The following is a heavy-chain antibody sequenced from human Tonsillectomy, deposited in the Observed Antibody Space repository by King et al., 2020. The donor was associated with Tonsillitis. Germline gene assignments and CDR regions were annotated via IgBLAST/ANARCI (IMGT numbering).Heavy chain of an antibody. CDR3: ARDPAPDWGAFDI. D-gene: IGHD3-9*01. CDR1: GFTFSKYW. V-gene: IGHV3-7*01. J-gene: IGHJ3*02. Sequence: VQLVESGGGLVQPGGSLRLSCAASGFTFSKYWMNWVRLTPGKGLEWVAEIKQDGRETHYVDSVRGRFTVTRDNAKNSLILQMNSLRAEDTAVYYCARDPAPDWGAFDIWGQGTMVTVSS. CDR2: IKQDGRET.